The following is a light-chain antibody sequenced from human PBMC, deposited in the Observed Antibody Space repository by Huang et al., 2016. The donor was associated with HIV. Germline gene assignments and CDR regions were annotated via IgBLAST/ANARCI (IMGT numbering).Light chain of an antibody. J-gene: IGKJ5*01. CDR1: QSVSSSY. CDR3: QQYGNSPIT. Sequence: EIVLTQSPGTLSLSPGERATLSCRASQSVSSSYLAWYQQKPGHAPRLLIYGASSRATRIPDRSSGSGSGTDFTLTISRLEPEDFAVYYCQQYGNSPITFGQGTRLEIK. V-gene: IGKV3-20*01. CDR2: GAS.